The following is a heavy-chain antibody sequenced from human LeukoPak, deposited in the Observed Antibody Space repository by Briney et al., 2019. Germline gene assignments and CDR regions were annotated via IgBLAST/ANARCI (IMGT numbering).Heavy chain of an antibody. CDR1: GGSISSSSYY. CDR3: ARAEAVAGQTDAFDI. CDR2: IYYSGST. D-gene: IGHD6-19*01. J-gene: IGHJ3*02. V-gene: IGHV4-39*07. Sequence: SETLSLTCTVSGGSISSSSYYWGWIRQPPGKGLEWSGSIYYSGSTYYNPSLKSRVTISVDTSKNQFSLKLSSVTAADTAVYYCARAEAVAGQTDAFDIWGQGTMVTVSS.